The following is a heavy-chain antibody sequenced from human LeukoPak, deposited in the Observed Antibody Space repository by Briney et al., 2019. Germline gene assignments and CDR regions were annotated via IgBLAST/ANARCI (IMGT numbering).Heavy chain of an antibody. D-gene: IGHD3-10*01. CDR2: INHSGST. Sequence: PSETLSLTXAVYGGXFSGYYWSWIRQPPGKGLEWIGEINHSGSTNYNPSLKSRVTISVDTSKNQFSLKLSSVTAADTAVYCCARGLSRYYYGSGSYFYFNYWGQGTLVTVSS. CDR1: GGXFSGYY. V-gene: IGHV4-34*01. CDR3: ARGLSRYYYGSGSYFYFNY. J-gene: IGHJ4*02.